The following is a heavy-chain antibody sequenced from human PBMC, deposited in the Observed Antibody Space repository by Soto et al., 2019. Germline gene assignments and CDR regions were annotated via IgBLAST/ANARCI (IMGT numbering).Heavy chain of an antibody. CDR1: GYTFTSYG. Sequence: ASVKVSCKGLGYTFTSYGISWVRQAPGQGLEWMGWIRPNDGHTNYAQKFQDRVTMTRDTSTTTVYMDLRSLGSDDTAVYYCAIIGSGDYSDFDSWGQGTLVTVSS. J-gene: IGHJ4*02. CDR3: AIIGSGDYSDFDS. D-gene: IGHD4-4*01. CDR2: IRPNDGHT. V-gene: IGHV1-18*01.